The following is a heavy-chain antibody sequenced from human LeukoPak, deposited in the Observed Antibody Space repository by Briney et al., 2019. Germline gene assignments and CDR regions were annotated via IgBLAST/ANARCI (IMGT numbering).Heavy chain of an antibody. J-gene: IGHJ4*02. CDR3: ARRFGGSYYDYFDY. CDR1: GFTFSSYA. D-gene: IGHD1-26*01. Sequence: GGSLRLSCAASGFTFSSYAMHWVRQAPGKGLEWVAVISYDGSNKYYADSVKGRFTISRDNAKNSLYLQMNSLRAEDTAVYYCARRFGGSYYDYFDYWGQGTLVTVSS. CDR2: ISYDGSNK. V-gene: IGHV3-30*04.